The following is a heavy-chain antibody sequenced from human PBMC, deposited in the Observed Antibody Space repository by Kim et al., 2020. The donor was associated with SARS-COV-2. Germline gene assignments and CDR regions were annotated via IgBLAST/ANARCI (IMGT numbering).Heavy chain of an antibody. CDR1: GFIFSGSA. CDR2: IRSKANSYAT. CDR3: TCVPGTTLGFWDAFDI. J-gene: IGHJ3*02. D-gene: IGHD1-1*01. Sequence: GGSLRLSCAASGFIFSGSAMHWVRQASGKGLEWVARIRSKANSYATAYAASGKVRVTISRDDYKTTTYLQMNSLKTEDTSVYYCTCVPGTTLGFWDAFDIWGQGTLVTVSS. V-gene: IGHV3-73*01.